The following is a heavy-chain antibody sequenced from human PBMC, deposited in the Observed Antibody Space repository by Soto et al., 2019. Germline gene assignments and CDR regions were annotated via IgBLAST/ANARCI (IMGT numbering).Heavy chain of an antibody. V-gene: IGHV3-74*01. CDR3: YGSGSFYKDDDFDI. J-gene: IGHJ3*02. CDR2: INTDGSTT. D-gene: IGHD3-10*01. CDR1: GFTFSKYW. Sequence: EVQLVESGGGLVQPGGSLRLSCAASGFTFSKYWMHWVRQAPGKGLVWVSRINTDGSTTKYADSVKGRFTISRDNAKNTLYLQMNSLRVEDTAVYYCYGSGSFYKDDDFDIWGQGTMVTVSS.